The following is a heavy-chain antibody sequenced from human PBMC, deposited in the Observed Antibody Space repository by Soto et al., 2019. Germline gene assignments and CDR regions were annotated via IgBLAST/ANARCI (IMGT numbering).Heavy chain of an antibody. V-gene: IGHV5-10-1*01. Sequence: GESLKISCKGSGYSFTSYWISWVRQMPGKGLEWMGRIDPSDSYTNYSPSFQGHVTISADKSISTAYLQWSSLKASDTAMYYCARQRIVVVPAAPTEPAGPGGPDYYYGMDVRGQGTTVTVSS. CDR3: ARQRIVVVPAAPTEPAGPGGPDYYYGMDV. J-gene: IGHJ6*02. CDR2: IDPSDSYT. CDR1: GYSFTSYW. D-gene: IGHD2-2*01.